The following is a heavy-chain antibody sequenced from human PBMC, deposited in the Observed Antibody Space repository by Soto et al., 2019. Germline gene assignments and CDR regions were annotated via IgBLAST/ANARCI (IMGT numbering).Heavy chain of an antibody. D-gene: IGHD1-26*01. CDR3: IRDFGEVGSTAAFDI. CDR1: GFTFSSLW. Sequence: GGSLRLSCAASGFTFSSLWMHWVRQSPGKGLVWVARINSDGSSTSYADSVKGRFTISRDNAKNTLYLQMSSLRAEDTAMYYCIRDFGEVGSTAAFDIWGQGTMVIVSS. V-gene: IGHV3-74*01. J-gene: IGHJ3*02. CDR2: INSDGSST.